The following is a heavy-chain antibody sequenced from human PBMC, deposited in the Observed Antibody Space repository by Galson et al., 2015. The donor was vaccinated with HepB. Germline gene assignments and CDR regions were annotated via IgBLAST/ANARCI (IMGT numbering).Heavy chain of an antibody. CDR1: GFTFNNYG. J-gene: IGHJ4*02. V-gene: IGHV3-33*01. CDR3: ARDVVASSGWYPSFDH. D-gene: IGHD6-19*01. CDR2: IWYDGSNK. Sequence: SLRLSCAASGFTFNNYGMHWVRQAPGKGLEWVAVIWYDGSNKYYADSVKGRFTISRDNSENTLYLQMNSLGAEDTAVYYCARDVVASSGWYPSFDHWGQGTLVTVSS.